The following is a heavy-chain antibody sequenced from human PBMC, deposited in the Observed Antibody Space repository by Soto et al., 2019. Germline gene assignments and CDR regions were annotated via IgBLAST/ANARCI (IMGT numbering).Heavy chain of an antibody. CDR3: ALSWRQLFQATNRFDP. V-gene: IGHV4-39*01. J-gene: IGHJ5*02. Sequence: SETLSLTCTVSGGSITNSSYYWGWIRQPPGKGLEWIGSIYYSGSTYYTPSLKSRVTISVDTSKNQFSLRLPSVTAADTAVYYCALSWRQLFQATNRFDPWGQGTLVTVSS. CDR2: IYYSGST. D-gene: IGHD3-10*01. CDR1: GGSITNSSYY.